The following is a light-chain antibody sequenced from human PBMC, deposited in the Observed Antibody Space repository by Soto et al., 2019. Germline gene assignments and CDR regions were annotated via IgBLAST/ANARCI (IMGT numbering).Light chain of an antibody. CDR3: QSYDSSTVV. CDR2: EDN. CDR1: SGSIASNY. Sequence: NFMLTQPHSVSESPGKTVTISCTRSSGSIASNYVQWYQQRPGSAPTTVIYEDNQRPSGVPDRFSGSIDSSSNSASLTISGLKTDDEADSYCQSYDSSTVVFGGGTKLTVL. V-gene: IGLV6-57*04. J-gene: IGLJ2*01.